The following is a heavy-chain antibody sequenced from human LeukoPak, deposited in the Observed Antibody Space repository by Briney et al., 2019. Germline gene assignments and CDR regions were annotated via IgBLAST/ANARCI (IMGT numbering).Heavy chain of an antibody. D-gene: IGHD6-13*01. V-gene: IGHV4-34*01. CDR1: GESFSGYY. CDR2: INHSGST. J-gene: IGHJ4*02. Sequence: PSETLSLTCAVYGESFSGYYWSWIRQPPGKGLEWIGEINHSGSTNYNPSLKSRVTISVDTSKNQFSLKLSSVTAADTAVYYCARGRRYSSSWYDYWGRGTLVTVSS. CDR3: ARGRRYSSSWYDY.